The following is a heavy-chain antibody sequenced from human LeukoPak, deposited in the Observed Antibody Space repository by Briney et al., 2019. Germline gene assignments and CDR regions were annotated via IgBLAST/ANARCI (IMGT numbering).Heavy chain of an antibody. CDR2: IRYDGSNK. D-gene: IGHD1-26*01. CDR3: AKKSGAAFYNWFDP. V-gene: IGHV3-30*02. CDR1: GFTFSSFG. J-gene: IGHJ5*02. Sequence: PGGPLRLSCAASGFTFSSFGMHWVRQAPGKGLEWVAYIRYDGSNKKYADSLEGRFTISRDNSKNALYLQIDSLRPEDTAVYYCAKKSGAAFYNWFDPWGQGTLVTVSS.